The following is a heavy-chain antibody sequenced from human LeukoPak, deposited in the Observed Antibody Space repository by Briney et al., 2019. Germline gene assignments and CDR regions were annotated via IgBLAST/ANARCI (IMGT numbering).Heavy chain of an antibody. CDR2: IEYDGSYK. V-gene: IGHV3-33*05. Sequence: GGSLRLSCEVSGFTFSSYGMHWVRQAPGKGLEWVAFIEYDGSYKKEADSVKGRFTISRDKSKDTLHLQMNSLRVEDTAVYYCARGRGGSYHYWGQGTLVTVSS. J-gene: IGHJ4*02. D-gene: IGHD1-26*01. CDR1: GFTFSSYG. CDR3: ARGRGGSYHY.